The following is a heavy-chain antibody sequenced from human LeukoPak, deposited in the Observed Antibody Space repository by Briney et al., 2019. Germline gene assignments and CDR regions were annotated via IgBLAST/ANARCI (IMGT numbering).Heavy chain of an antibody. CDR2: INPNSGGT. Sequence: ASVKVSCKASGYTFTGYYMHWVRQAPGQGLGWMGWINPNSGGTNYAQKFQGRVTMTRDTSISTAYMELSRLRSDDTAVYYCARSNRIAVASAEYFQHWGQGTLVTVSS. V-gene: IGHV1-2*02. CDR3: ARSNRIAVASAEYFQH. D-gene: IGHD6-19*01. J-gene: IGHJ1*01. CDR1: GYTFTGYY.